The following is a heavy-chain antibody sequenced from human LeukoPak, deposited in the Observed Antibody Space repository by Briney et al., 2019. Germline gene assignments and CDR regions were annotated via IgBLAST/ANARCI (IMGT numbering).Heavy chain of an antibody. D-gene: IGHD3-3*01. CDR2: ISSSSSYI. J-gene: IGHJ6*03. CDR1: GFTFSSCS. CDR3: ASRVFGVVNPLGYYYYMDV. V-gene: IGHV3-21*01. Sequence: GGSLRLSCAASGFTFSSCSMNWVRQAPGKGLEWVSSISSSSSYIYYADSVKGRFTISRDNAKNSLYLQMNSLRAEDTAVYYCASRVFGVVNPLGYYYYMDVWGKGTTVTVSS.